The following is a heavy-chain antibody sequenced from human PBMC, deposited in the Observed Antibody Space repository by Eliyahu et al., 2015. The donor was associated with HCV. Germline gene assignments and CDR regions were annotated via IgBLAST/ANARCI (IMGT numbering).Heavy chain of an antibody. CDR3: AAVRGEKVDY. CDR2: IIPLLDRL. CDR1: GDTFDSYA. V-gene: IGHV1-69*04. J-gene: IGHJ4*02. Sequence: QVQLVQSGAEMKKPGSSVKVSCKTSGDTFDSYAFSWVRQAPGQGLEWMGRIIPLLDRLNYAQKFQGRVTLTADKVTKTVYMELRSLRSDDTGLYYCAAVRGEKVDYWGPGTLVTVSS.